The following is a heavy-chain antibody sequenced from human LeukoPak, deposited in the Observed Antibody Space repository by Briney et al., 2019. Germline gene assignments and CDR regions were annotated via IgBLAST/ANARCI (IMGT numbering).Heavy chain of an antibody. Sequence: GGSLRLSCAASGFAVSSNYMNWVRQAPGKGLEWVSVIYSGGSSYYADSVKGRFTISRDNSKNTLYLQMHSLRAEDTAMYFCARDAYRDYYDNSGYYYVGMDVWGQGTTVTVSS. J-gene: IGHJ6*02. CDR3: ARDAYRDYYDNSGYYYVGMDV. D-gene: IGHD3-22*01. CDR1: GFAVSSNY. V-gene: IGHV3-53*01. CDR2: IYSGGSS.